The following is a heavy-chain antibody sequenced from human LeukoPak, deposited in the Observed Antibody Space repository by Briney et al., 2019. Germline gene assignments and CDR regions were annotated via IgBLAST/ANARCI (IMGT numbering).Heavy chain of an antibody. V-gene: IGHV1-2*02. CDR3: ARERPADYSNYLPNAYYYYGMDV. J-gene: IGHJ6*02. D-gene: IGHD4-11*01. Sequence: ASVKVSCKASGYTFTGHYMHWVRQAPGQGLEWMGWINPNSGGTNYAQKFQGRVTMTRDTSISTAYMELSRLRSDDTAVYYCARERPADYSNYLPNAYYYYGMDVWGQGTTVTVSS. CDR1: GYTFTGHY. CDR2: INPNSGGT.